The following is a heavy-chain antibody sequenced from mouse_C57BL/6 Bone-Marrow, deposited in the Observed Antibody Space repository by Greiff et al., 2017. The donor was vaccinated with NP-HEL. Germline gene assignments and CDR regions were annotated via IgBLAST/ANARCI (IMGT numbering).Heavy chain of an antibody. CDR2: IHPNSGST. V-gene: IGHV1-64*01. CDR3: ARVDYDGAWFAY. Sequence: QVQLKQPGAELVKPGASVKLSCKASGYTFTSYWMHWVKQRPGQGLEWIGMIHPNSGSTNYNEKFKSKATLTVDKSSSTAYMQLSSLTSEDSAVYYCARVDYDGAWFAYWGQGTLVTVSA. J-gene: IGHJ3*01. D-gene: IGHD2-4*01. CDR1: GYTFTSYW.